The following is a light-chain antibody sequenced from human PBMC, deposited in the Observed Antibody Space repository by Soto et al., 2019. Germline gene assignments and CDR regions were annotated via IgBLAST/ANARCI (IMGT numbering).Light chain of an antibody. CDR2: TVS. CDR1: QSVVYSDGNAY. V-gene: IGKV2-30*01. J-gene: IGKJ1*01. Sequence: DVVMPQSPPSLPVTLGQPASISCRSSQSVVYSDGNAYLNWVQQRPGQSPRRLIYTVSNRDSGVPDRFSGGGSGTDFAMKISRLEAEDVGIYYWMQGTYGPPTFGQGTKVEI. CDR3: MQGTYGPPT.